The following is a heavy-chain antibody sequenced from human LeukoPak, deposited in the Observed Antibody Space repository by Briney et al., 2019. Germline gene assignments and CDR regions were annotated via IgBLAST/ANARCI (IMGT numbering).Heavy chain of an antibody. J-gene: IGHJ4*02. Sequence: PGGSLRLSCAASGFTVTNTYMNWVRRAPGKGLEWVSVIYDSGRIYYSDSVKGRFTISRDNSKNMLYLQMNSLRVEDTALYYCARAPYDILTGSYFDFWGQGTLVTVSS. CDR2: IYDSGRI. D-gene: IGHD3-9*01. CDR3: ARAPYDILTGSYFDF. CDR1: GFTVTNTY. V-gene: IGHV3-53*01.